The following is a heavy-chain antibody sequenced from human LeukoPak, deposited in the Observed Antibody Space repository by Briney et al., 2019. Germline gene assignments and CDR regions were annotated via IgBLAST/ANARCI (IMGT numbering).Heavy chain of an antibody. CDR1: GGSISSGSYC. CDR2: IYTSGST. CDR3: ANSIDFDYGDYYFDY. Sequence: SETLSLTCTVSGGSISSGSYCWSWIRQPAGMGLEWIGRIYTSGSTNYNPSLKSRVTISLDTSKNQFSLKLSSVTAADTAVYYCANSIDFDYGDYYFDYWGQGALVTISS. J-gene: IGHJ4*02. V-gene: IGHV4-61*02. D-gene: IGHD4-17*01.